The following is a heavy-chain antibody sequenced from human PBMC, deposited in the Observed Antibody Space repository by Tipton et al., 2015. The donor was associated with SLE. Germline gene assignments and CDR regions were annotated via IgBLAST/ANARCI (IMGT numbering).Heavy chain of an antibody. CDR3: SRGRNSGFDL. CDR1: GDSVSSNTVA. D-gene: IGHD1-26*01. V-gene: IGHV6-1*01. Sequence: LVKPTQTLSLTCAISGDSVSSNTVAWNWIRQSPSRGLEWLGRTYYRSRWYTEYASSVKSRITVNPDTSKNQFSLQLNSVTPEDTAVYYCSRGRNSGFDLWGQGSLVTVSS. J-gene: IGHJ4*02. CDR2: TYYRSRWYT.